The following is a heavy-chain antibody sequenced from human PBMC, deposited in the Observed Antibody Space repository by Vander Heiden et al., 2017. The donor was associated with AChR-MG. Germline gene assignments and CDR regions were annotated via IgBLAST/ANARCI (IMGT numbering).Heavy chain of an antibody. Sequence: EVQLVESGGGLVQPGGSLRLSCAASGFIFSDYEMNWVRQAPGKGLEWVSYISDRGGTTFCADSVKGRFTISRDNAKNSLYLQMNSLRAEDTALYYCARDGQLGRVRGSGTFGWFDPWGQGPLVSVSS. CDR1: GFIFSDYE. CDR2: ISDRGGTT. V-gene: IGHV3-48*03. D-gene: IGHD3-10*01. J-gene: IGHJ5*02. CDR3: ARDGQLGRVRGSGTFGWFDP.